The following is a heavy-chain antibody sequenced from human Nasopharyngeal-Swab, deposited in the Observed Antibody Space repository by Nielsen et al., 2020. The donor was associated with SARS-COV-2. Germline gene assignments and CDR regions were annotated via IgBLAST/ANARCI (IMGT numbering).Heavy chain of an antibody. CDR3: ARRGRCSGSSCDMDV. Sequence: ASVKVSCKASGYTFNNYYIHWVRQAPGQGLEWMGMINPGSGGTTYAQKFQGRVTMTRDTSTSTVFMDLSSRRSEDTAVYYCARRGRCSGSSCDMDVWGQGTTVTVSS. J-gene: IGHJ6*02. CDR2: INPGSGGT. D-gene: IGHD2-2*01. V-gene: IGHV1-46*02. CDR1: GYTFNNYY.